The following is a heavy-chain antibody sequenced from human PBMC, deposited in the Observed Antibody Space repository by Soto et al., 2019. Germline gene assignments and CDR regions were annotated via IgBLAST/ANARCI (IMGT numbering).Heavy chain of an antibody. CDR3: ARDLVSLSGYYPYYYYGMDV. CDR2: IKQDGSEK. J-gene: IGHJ6*02. Sequence: GGSLRLSCAASGFTFSSYWMSWVRQAPGKGLEWVANIKQDGSEKYYVDSVKGRFTISRDNAKNSLYLQMNSLRAEDTAVYSCARDLVSLSGYYPYYYYGMDVWGQGTTVTVSS. D-gene: IGHD3-22*01. V-gene: IGHV3-7*01. CDR1: GFTFSSYW.